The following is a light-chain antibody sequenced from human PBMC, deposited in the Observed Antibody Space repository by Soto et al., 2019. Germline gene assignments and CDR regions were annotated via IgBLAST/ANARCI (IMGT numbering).Light chain of an antibody. CDR2: DAS. J-gene: IGKJ5*01. V-gene: IGKV3-11*01. Sequence: EIVLTQSPATLSLSPGERATLSCRASQSVSSYLAWYQQKPGQAPRLLIYDASNRATGIPARFRGSGSGTDFTLTISSLEPEDFAVYYCQQRSGLPVTFGQGTRLEI. CDR1: QSVSSY. CDR3: QQRSGLPVT.